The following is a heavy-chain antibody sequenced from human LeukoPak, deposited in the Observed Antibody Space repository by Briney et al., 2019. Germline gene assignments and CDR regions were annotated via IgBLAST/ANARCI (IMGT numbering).Heavy chain of an antibody. D-gene: IGHD3-10*01. CDR2: IYYSGST. V-gene: IGHV4-59*01. CDR1: GGSISSYY. J-gene: IGHJ5*02. Sequence: SETLSLTCTVSGGSISSYYWSWIRQPPGKGLEWIGYIYYSGSTNYNPSLKSRVTISVDTSKNQFSLKLSSVTAADTAVYYCARVIDYYGSGSYYVLSWFDPWGQGTLVTVSS. CDR3: ARVIDYYGSGSYYVLSWFDP.